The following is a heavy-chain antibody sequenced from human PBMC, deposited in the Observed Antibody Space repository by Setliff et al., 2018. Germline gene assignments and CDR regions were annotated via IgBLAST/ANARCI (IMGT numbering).Heavy chain of an antibody. CDR2: ISSSASTI. CDR3: ARFVVVPAEHFDY. CDR1: GFTFSDSY. D-gene: IGHD2-2*01. Sequence: PVGSLRLSCAASGFTFSDSYMSWIRQAPGKGLEWVSYISSSASTIYYADSVKGRFTISRDNAKNSLYLQMNSLRAEDTAVYYCARFVVVPAEHFDYWGQGTLVTVSS. J-gene: IGHJ4*02. V-gene: IGHV3-11*04.